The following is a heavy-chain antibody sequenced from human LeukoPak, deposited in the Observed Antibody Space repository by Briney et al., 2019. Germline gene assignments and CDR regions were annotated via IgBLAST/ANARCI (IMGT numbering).Heavy chain of an antibody. CDR2: INHSGST. V-gene: IGHV4-34*01. CDR3: ARGVGDYGRNAFDI. J-gene: IGHJ3*02. D-gene: IGHD4-17*01. Sequence: SETLSLICAVYGGSFSGYYWSWIRQPPGKGLEWIGEINHSGSTNYNPSLKSRVTISVDTSKNQFSLKLSSVTAADTAVYYCARGVGDYGRNAFDIWGQGTMVTVSS. CDR1: GGSFSGYY.